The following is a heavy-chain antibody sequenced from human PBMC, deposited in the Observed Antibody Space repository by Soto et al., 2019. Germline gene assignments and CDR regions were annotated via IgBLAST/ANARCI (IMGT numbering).Heavy chain of an antibody. J-gene: IGHJ4*02. V-gene: IGHV3-15*01. CDR1: GFSFTNVW. Sequence: GGSLRLSCAASGFSFTNVWMSWVRQAPGKGLEWVGRIKSKTDGGTTDYPAPVKGRFTISRDDSKTTLFLQMESLKTEDTAVYYFFFQDSTTVNTFDFWGQGTPVTVSS. CDR2: IKSKTDGGTT. CDR3: FFQDSTTVNTFDF. D-gene: IGHD4-17*01.